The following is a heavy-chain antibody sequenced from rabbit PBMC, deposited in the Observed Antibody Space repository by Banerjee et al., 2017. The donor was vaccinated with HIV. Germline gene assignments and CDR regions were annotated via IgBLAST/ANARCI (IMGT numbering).Heavy chain of an antibody. CDR2: VGSGATGNT. V-gene: IGHV1S40*01. D-gene: IGHD8-1*01. Sequence: VRQAPGKGLEWIGCVGSGATGNTYYASWAKGRFTISKTSSTTLTLQMTSLTAADTATYFCARDTGSSFSSYGMDLWGQGTLVTFS. J-gene: IGHJ6*01. CDR3: ARDTGSSFSSYGMDL.